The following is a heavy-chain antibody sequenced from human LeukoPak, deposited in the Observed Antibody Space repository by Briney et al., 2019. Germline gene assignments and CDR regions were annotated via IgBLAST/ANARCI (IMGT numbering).Heavy chain of an antibody. CDR1: GGSFSGYY. Sequence: PSETLSLTCAVYGGSFSGYYWSWIRQPPGKGLEWIGEINHSGSTNYNPSLKSRVTISVDTSKNQFSLKLSSVTAADTAVYYCALGDYGGNDYFDYWGQGTLVTVSS. J-gene: IGHJ4*02. CDR2: INHSGST. V-gene: IGHV4-34*01. CDR3: ALGDYGGNDYFDY. D-gene: IGHD3-16*01.